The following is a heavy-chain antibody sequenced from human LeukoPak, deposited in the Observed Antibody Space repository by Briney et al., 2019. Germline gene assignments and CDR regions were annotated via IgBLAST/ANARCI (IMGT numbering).Heavy chain of an antibody. CDR1: AFTFSIYG. J-gene: IGHJ4*02. CDR3: AKAMRWELLGFDY. D-gene: IGHD1-26*01. CDR2: IRYDGSNK. V-gene: IGHV3-30*02. Sequence: GPSLRLSCAASAFTFSIYGMHWVRHAASRGLEWVASIRYDGSNKKYAASLNGRFTISRDNSKSTLYLQMNSLRAEDTAVYYCAKAMRWELLGFDYWGQGTLVTASS.